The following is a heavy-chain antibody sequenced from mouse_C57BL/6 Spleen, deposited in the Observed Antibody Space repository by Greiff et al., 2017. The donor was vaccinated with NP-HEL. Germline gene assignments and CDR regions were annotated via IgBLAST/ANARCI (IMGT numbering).Heavy chain of an antibody. V-gene: IGHV14-4*01. CDR1: GFNFKDDY. Sequence: EVQLQQSGAELVRPGASVKLSCTASGFNFKDDYMHWVKQRPEQGLEWIGWIDPENGDTEYASKFQGKATITADTSSNTAYLQLSSLTSEDTAVYYCTATVVSFDYWGKGTTLTVSS. CDR3: TATVVSFDY. D-gene: IGHD1-1*01. J-gene: IGHJ2*01. CDR2: IDPENGDT.